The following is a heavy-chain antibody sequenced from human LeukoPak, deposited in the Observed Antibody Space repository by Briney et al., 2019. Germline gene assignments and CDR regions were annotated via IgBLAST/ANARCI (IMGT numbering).Heavy chain of an antibody. Sequence: YNGNTNYAQKFQGRVTMTRNTSISTAYMELSSLRSEDTAVYYCARRRCSSTSCYLRIFDPWGQGTLVTVSS. V-gene: IGHV1-8*01. D-gene: IGHD2-2*01. CDR3: ARRRCSSTSCYLRIFDP. J-gene: IGHJ5*02. CDR2: YNGNT.